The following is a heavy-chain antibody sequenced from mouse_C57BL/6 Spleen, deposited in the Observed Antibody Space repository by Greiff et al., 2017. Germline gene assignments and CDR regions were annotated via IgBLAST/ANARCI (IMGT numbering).Heavy chain of an antibody. Sequence: VQLQQSGAELAKPGASVTLSCKASGYTFTSYWMHWVKQRPGQGLEWIGYINPSSGYPKYNQKFKDKATLTADKASSTAYMQLSSLTYEDSAVYYCARGLRLPPDYWGQGTTLTVSS. CDR1: GYTFTSYW. D-gene: IGHD3-2*02. CDR2: INPSSGYP. V-gene: IGHV1-7*01. CDR3: ARGLRLPPDY. J-gene: IGHJ2*01.